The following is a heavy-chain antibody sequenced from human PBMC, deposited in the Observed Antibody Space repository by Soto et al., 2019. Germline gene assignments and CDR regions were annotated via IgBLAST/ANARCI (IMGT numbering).Heavy chain of an antibody. V-gene: IGHV3-53*01. CDR3: ARDRPALKWDYYFDY. CDR1: GFTVSSNY. Sequence: GGSLRLSCAASGFTVSSNYMSWVRQAPGKGLEWVSVIYSGGSTYYADSVKGRFTISRDNSKNTLYLQMNSLRAEDTAVYYCARDRPALKWDYYFDYWGQGTLVTVSS. D-gene: IGHD1-26*01. CDR2: IYSGGST. J-gene: IGHJ4*02.